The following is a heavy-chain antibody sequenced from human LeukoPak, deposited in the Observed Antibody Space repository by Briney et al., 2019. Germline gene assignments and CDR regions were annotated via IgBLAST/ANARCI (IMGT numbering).Heavy chain of an antibody. CDR2: INHSGST. Sequence: PSETLSLTCAVYGGSFSGYYWSWIRQPPGKGREWIGKINHSGSTNYNPSLKSRVTISVDTSKNQFSLKLSSVTAADTAVYYCARGGFGGLDPWGQGTLVTVSS. V-gene: IGHV4-34*01. CDR1: GGSFSGYY. CDR3: ARGGFGGLDP. J-gene: IGHJ5*02. D-gene: IGHD3-10*01.